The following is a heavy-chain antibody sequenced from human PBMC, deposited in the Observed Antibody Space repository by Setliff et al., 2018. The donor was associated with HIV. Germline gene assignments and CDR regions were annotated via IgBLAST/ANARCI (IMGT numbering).Heavy chain of an antibody. Sequence: GGSLRLSCAASGFNLIMAWMNWVRQAPGNGLECCGRIKDISERGTADYAAHVQDRFIISRDDSTNMVYLQMNCLKTEDTAVSYCTTRDAWKDASYHMDIWGIGTMVTVSS. CDR1: GFNLIMAW. V-gene: IGHV3-15*01. CDR2: IKDISERGTA. CDR3: TTRDAWKDASYHMDI. J-gene: IGHJ6*03. D-gene: IGHD1-1*01.